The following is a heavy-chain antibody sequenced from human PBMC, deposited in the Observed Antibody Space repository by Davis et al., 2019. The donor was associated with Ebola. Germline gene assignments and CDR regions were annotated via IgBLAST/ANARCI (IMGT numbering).Heavy chain of an antibody. V-gene: IGHV1-69*04. J-gene: IGHJ4*02. CDR1: GGTFSSYA. Sequence: AASVKVSCKASGGTFSSYAISWVRQAPGQGLEWMGRIIPILGIANYAQKLRGRVTMTTDTSRSTAYMELRSLRSDDTAIYYCATAYGDYLPQSFDYWGQGTLVTVSS. CDR2: IIPILGIA. CDR3: ATAYGDYLPQSFDY. D-gene: IGHD4-17*01.